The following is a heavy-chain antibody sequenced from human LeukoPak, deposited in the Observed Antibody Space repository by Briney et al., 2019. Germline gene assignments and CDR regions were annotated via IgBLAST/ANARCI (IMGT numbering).Heavy chain of an antibody. CDR2: ISSSSSSI. J-gene: IGHJ4*02. Sequence: PGGSLRLSCAASGFTFSTYTMNWVRQAPGKGLEWVSSISSSSSSIYYVDSVKGRFTISRDNAKNSLYLQMNSLRAEDTAVYYCARRSLGDYPSFDYSGQGTLVTVSS. D-gene: IGHD4-17*01. V-gene: IGHV3-21*01. CDR3: ARRSLGDYPSFDY. CDR1: GFTFSTYT.